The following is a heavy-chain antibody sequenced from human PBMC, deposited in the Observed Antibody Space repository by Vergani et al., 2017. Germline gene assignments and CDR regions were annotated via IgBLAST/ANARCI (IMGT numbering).Heavy chain of an antibody. Sequence: QVQLQESGPGLVKPSETLSLTCTVSGGSVSSGSYYWSWIRQPPGKGLEWIGYIYYSGSTYYNPSLKSRVTISVDTSKNQFSLKLSSVTAADTAVYYCARAQRITMIVVVESSGYYFDYWGQGTLVTVSS. CDR1: GGSVSSGSYY. D-gene: IGHD3-22*01. CDR3: ARAQRITMIVVVESSGYYFDY. J-gene: IGHJ4*02. CDR2: IYYSGST. V-gene: IGHV4-30-4*08.